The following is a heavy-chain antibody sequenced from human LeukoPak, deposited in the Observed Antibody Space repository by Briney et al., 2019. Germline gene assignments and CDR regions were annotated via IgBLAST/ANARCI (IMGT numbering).Heavy chain of an antibody. D-gene: IGHD3-3*01. CDR2: MNPNSGNT. CDR3: ASTNYDFWSRYWGGFDY. J-gene: IGHJ4*02. V-gene: IGHV1-8*01. CDR1: GYTFTSYD. Sequence: ASVKVSCKASGYTFTSYDINWVRQATGQGLEWMGWMNPNSGNTGYAQKFQRRVNMTRNTSISTAYMELSSLRSEDTAVYYCASTNYDFWSRYWGGFDYWRQGTLVTVSS.